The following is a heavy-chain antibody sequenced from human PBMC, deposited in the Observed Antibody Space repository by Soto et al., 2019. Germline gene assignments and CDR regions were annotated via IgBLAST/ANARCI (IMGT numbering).Heavy chain of an antibody. J-gene: IGHJ6*02. D-gene: IGHD4-4*01. CDR3: AKGRAGSKYRIYDYYYGMDV. V-gene: IGHV3-30*18. CDR2: ISYDGSNK. CDR1: GFTFSSYG. Sequence: QVQLVESGGGVVQPGRSLRLSCAASGFTFSSYGMHWVRQAPGKGLVWVAVISYDGSNKYYADSVKGRFTISRDNAKNTLYLRMNSLRAEDTAVYYCAKGRAGSKYRIYDYYYGMDVWGQGTTVTVAS.